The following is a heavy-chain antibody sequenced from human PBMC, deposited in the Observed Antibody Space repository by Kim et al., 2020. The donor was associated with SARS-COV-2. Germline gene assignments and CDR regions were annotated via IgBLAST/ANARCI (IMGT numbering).Heavy chain of an antibody. Sequence: AQKFQGRVTMTRDTSISTAYMELSRLRSDDTAMYYCARDPGSSWVNWFDPWGQGTLVTVSS. CDR3: ARDPGSSWVNWFDP. J-gene: IGHJ5*02. D-gene: IGHD6-13*01. V-gene: IGHV1-2*02.